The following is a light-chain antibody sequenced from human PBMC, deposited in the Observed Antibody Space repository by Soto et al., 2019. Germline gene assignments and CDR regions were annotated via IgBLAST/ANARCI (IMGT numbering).Light chain of an antibody. CDR3: SSYTSSSTLGV. V-gene: IGLV2-14*01. CDR2: DVS. J-gene: IGLJ1*01. CDR1: SSDVGGYNY. Sequence: QSVLTQPASVSGSPGQSITISCTGTSSDVGGYNYVSWYQQHPGKAPKLMVYDVSNRPSGVSNRFSGSKSGNTASLTFFGFQVEDEADYYCSSYTSSSTLGVFGTGTKVTVL.